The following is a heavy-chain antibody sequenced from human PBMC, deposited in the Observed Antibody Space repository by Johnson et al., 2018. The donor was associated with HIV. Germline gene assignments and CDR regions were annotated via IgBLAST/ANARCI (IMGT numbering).Heavy chain of an antibody. J-gene: IGHJ3*01. D-gene: IGHD3-10*01. CDR2: SRNKANSCTT. CDR1: GFTFSDHY. CDR3: TRVSFGEGAFDF. Sequence: MLLVESGGGLVQPGGSLRLSCAASGFTFSDHYMDWVRQAPGKGLEWVGRSRNKANSCTTEYAASVKGRFTISRDESKNSLYLQMKSLKTEDTAVYDCTRVSFGEGAFDFWGQWTMVTVSS. V-gene: IGHV3-72*01.